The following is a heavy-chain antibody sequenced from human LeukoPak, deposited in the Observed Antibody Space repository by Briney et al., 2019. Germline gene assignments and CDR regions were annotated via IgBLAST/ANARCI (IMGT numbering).Heavy chain of an antibody. D-gene: IGHD3-22*01. CDR2: ISTGSSYI. J-gene: IGHJ4*02. CDR1: GFTFSSYA. V-gene: IGHV3-21*01. CDR3: ASTYYYDTQD. Sequence: GGSLRLSCAASGFTFSSYAMNWVRQAPGKGLEWVSSISTGSSYIYYADSVKGRFTISRDNAKNSLYLQMNSLRAEDTAVYYCASTYYYDTQDWGQGTLVTVSS.